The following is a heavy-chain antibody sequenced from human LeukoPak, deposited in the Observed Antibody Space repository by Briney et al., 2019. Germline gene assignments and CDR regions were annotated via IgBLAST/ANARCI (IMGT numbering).Heavy chain of an antibody. D-gene: IGHD2-15*01. Sequence: PGGSLRLSCAASGFTFDDYGMSWVRQAPGKGLEWVSGMNWNGGSTGYADSVKGRFTISRDNAKNSLYLQMNSLRAEDTALYYCARAPPGYCSGGSCYEDYWGQGTLVTVSS. CDR3: ARAPPGYCSGGSCYEDY. CDR1: GFTFDDYG. J-gene: IGHJ4*02. CDR2: MNWNGGST. V-gene: IGHV3-20*04.